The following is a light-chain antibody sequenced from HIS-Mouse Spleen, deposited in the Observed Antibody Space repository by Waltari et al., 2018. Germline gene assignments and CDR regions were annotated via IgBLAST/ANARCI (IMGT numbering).Light chain of an antibody. J-gene: IGLJ2*01. Sequence: QSALTQPASVSGSPGQSITISCPGTSRDVGRYNYVSWYQQPPGKAPKLMIYDVSNRPSGVSNRFSGSKSGNTASLTISGLQAEDEADYYCSSYTSSSTVVFGGGTKLTVL. CDR3: SSYTSSSTVV. CDR1: SRDVGRYNY. CDR2: DVS. V-gene: IGLV2-14*03.